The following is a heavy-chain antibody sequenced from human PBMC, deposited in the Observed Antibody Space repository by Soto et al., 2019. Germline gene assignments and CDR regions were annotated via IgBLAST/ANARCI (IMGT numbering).Heavy chain of an antibody. J-gene: IGHJ4*02. CDR2: INPNGGGT. CDR1: GYTFTGYY. CDR3: ARASDVEMATIQYYFDY. Sequence: ASVKVSCKASGYTFTGYYMHWVRQAPGQGLEWMGWINPNGGGTNYAQKFQGRVTMTRDTSISTAYMELSRLRSDDTAVYYCARASDVEMATIQYYFDYWGQGTLVTVSS. D-gene: IGHD5-12*01. V-gene: IGHV1-2*02.